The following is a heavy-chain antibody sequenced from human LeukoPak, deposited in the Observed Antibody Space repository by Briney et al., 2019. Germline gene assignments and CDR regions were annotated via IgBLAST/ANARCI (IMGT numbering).Heavy chain of an antibody. CDR2: ISAYNGNT. D-gene: IGHD3-16*01. V-gene: IGHV1-18*01. CDR3: ARVRDRFGELPNRFDP. J-gene: IGHJ5*02. CDR1: GYTFTSYG. Sequence: GASVKVSCKASGYTFTSYGISWVRQAPGQGLEWMGWISAYNGNTNYAQKLQGRVTMATDTSTSTAYMELRSLRSDDTAVYYCARVRDRFGELPNRFDPWGQGTLVTVSS.